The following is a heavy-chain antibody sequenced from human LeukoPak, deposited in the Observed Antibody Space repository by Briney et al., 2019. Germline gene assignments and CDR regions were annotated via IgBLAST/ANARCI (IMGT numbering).Heavy chain of an antibody. CDR2: MSSSSSTT. CDR3: ARLRVTTGGDYYYYYMDV. Sequence: PGWSLTLSCPASRLKISHHIMNWLRQAPGKGLAWVSSMSSSSSTTYYPHSLKGRFAISRDNAENSVFLQMNSLRAEDTGVYYCARLRVTTGGDYYYYYMDVWGKGATVTVSS. V-gene: IGHV3-48*04. CDR1: RLKISHHI. D-gene: IGHD4-17*01. J-gene: IGHJ6*03.